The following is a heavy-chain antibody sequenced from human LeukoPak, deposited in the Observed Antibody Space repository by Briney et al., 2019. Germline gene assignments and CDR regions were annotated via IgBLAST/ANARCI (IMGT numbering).Heavy chain of an antibody. J-gene: IGHJ6*02. V-gene: IGHV3-23*01. D-gene: IGHD2-2*01. CDR3: ARRSSSTLYYGMDV. CDR2: ISGSGGST. Sequence: GGSLRLSCAASGFTFSSYAMSWVRQAPGKGLEWVSAISGSGGSTYYADSVKGRFTISRDNSKNTLYLQMNSLRVEDTAVYYCARRSSSTLYYGMDVWGQGTTVTVSS. CDR1: GFTFSSYA.